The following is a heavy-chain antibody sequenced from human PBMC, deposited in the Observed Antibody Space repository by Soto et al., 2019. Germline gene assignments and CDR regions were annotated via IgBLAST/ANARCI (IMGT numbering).Heavy chain of an antibody. Sequence: ETLSLTCTVSGVSISSYYWTWIRKPPGKGLEWIGYIHYSGSTNYNPSLKSRVTISIDTSKNQFSLKLRSVTAADTAEYYCARDVPGIAAAGAPDFYYGMDVWGRGTTVTVSS. V-gene: IGHV4-59*01. CDR3: ARDVPGIAAAGAPDFYYGMDV. CDR1: GVSISSYY. D-gene: IGHD6-13*01. CDR2: IHYSGST. J-gene: IGHJ6*02.